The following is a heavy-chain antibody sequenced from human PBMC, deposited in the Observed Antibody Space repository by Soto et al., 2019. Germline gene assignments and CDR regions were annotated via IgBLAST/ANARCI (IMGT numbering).Heavy chain of an antibody. Sequence: ASVKVSCKASGYTFTSYGISWVRQAPEQGLEWMGWISAYNGNTNYPQKFQGRVTMTTDTSTSTAYMELRSLRSDDTAVYYCARQKYYYDTSGYFMPDYWGQGTQVTVSS. CDR1: GYTFTSYG. D-gene: IGHD3-22*01. J-gene: IGHJ4*02. CDR3: ARQKYYYDTSGYFMPDY. CDR2: ISAYNGNT. V-gene: IGHV1-18*04.